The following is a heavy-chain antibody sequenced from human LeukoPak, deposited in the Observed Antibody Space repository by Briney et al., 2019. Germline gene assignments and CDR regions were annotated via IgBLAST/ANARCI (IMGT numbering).Heavy chain of an antibody. D-gene: IGHD6-19*01. CDR2: IIPIFGTA. V-gene: IGHV1-69*01. Sequence: SVKVSCKASGGTFSSYAIIWVRQAPGQGLEWMGGIIPIFGTANYAQKFQGRVTITADESTSTAYMELSSLRSEDTAVYYCASKGAVAAPTEDYYYYMDVWGKGTTVTVSS. J-gene: IGHJ6*03. CDR3: ASKGAVAAPTEDYYYYMDV. CDR1: GGTFSSYA.